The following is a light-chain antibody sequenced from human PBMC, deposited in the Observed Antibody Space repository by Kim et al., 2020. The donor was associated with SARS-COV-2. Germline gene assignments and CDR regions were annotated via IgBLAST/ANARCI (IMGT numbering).Light chain of an antibody. CDR3: YSRDSDTKCL. Sequence: SSELTQDPTVSVTLGQRVTITCQGDTLRKNYVSWYQQKPGQAPLLVIYGENDRPSGIPDRFSGSTSGSTASLTITGTQAEDEADYYCYSRDSDTKCLFGGGTQLTVL. CDR2: GEN. J-gene: IGLJ3*02. CDR1: TLRKNY. V-gene: IGLV3-19*01.